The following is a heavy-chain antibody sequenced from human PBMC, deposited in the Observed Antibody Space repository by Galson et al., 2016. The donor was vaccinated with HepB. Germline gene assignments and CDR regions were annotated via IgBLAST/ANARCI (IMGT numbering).Heavy chain of an antibody. D-gene: IGHD2-8*02. J-gene: IGHJ5*02. CDR2: ISGYNGDT. CDR3: AAKTPSSDWWPGFDP. V-gene: IGHV1-18*04. CDR1: GHTFTSYG. Sequence: SVKVSCKASGHTFTSYGISWVRQAPGQGLEWMGWISGYNGDTIYAQRLQGRVTMTTDTSTSTAYMELRSLRSDDTAMYYCAAKTPSSDWWPGFDPWGQGTLVIVSS.